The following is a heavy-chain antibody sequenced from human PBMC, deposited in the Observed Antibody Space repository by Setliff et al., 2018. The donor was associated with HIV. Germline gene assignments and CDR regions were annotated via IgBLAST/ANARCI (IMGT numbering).Heavy chain of an antibody. Sequence: PGGSLRLSCLASGMTFSDAWMTWVRQAPGKGLEWISHISSSGETIYYADSVRGRFTISRDNAENSLYLQMIGLRAEDTAVYYCARVRSPFYFDYWGQGTLVTVSS. CDR1: GMTFSDAW. CDR2: ISSSGETI. CDR3: ARVRSPFYFDY. J-gene: IGHJ4*02. V-gene: IGHV3-11*04.